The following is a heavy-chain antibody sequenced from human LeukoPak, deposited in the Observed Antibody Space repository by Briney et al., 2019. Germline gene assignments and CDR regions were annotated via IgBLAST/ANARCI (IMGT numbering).Heavy chain of an antibody. V-gene: IGHV4-4*07. D-gene: IGHD2-15*01. CDR2: INTSGST. Sequence: SETLSLTCSVSGITPFHWSWIRQPPGKGLEWIGRINTSGSTNYNPSLKSRVTMSVDTSKNQFSLKLSSVTAADTAVYYCARDLSPVVAATRGDAFDIWGQGTMVTVSS. CDR3: ARDLSPVVAATRGDAFDI. CDR1: GITPFH. J-gene: IGHJ3*02.